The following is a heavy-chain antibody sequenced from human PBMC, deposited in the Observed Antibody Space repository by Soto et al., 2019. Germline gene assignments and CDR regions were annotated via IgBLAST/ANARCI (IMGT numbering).Heavy chain of an antibody. CDR3: ARHDYYGSGSYKGTHYYYYGMDV. CDR2: IYYSGST. CDR1: GGSISSYY. V-gene: IGHV4-59*08. J-gene: IGHJ6*02. Sequence: SETLSLTCTVSGGSISSYYCSWIRQPPGKGLEWIGYIYYSGSTNYNPPLKSRVTISVDTSKNQFSLKLSSVTAADTAVYYCARHDYYGSGSYKGTHYYYYGMDVWGQGTTVTVSS. D-gene: IGHD3-10*01.